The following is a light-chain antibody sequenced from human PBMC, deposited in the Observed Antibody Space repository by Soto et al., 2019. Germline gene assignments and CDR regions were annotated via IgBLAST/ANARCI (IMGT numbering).Light chain of an antibody. J-gene: IGLJ2*01. V-gene: IGLV2-8*01. CDR1: SSDVGDYNY. Sequence: QSVLTQPPSASGSPGQSVTISCTGTSSDVGDYNYVSWYQHHPGKAPKIMIYEVSKRPSGVPDRFSGSKSGNTASLTVSGLQADDEADYYCSSYAGSNNFVVFGGGTKLTVL. CDR2: EVS. CDR3: SSYAGSNNFVV.